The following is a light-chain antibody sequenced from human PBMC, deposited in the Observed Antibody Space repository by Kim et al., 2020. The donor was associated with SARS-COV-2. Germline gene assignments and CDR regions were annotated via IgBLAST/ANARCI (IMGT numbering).Light chain of an antibody. V-gene: IGLV1-44*01. CDR1: SSNIGSNT. Sequence: QSVLTQPPSASGTPGQRVTISCSGSSSNIGSNTVNWYQQLPGTAPKLLIYTNNQRPSGVPDRFSASKSGTSASLAITGLRSEDEADYYCAAWDDSLNGYVFGTGTKVTVL. J-gene: IGLJ1*01. CDR2: TNN. CDR3: AAWDDSLNGYV.